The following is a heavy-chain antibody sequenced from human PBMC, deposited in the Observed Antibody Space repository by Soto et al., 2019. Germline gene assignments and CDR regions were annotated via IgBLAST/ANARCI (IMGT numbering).Heavy chain of an antibody. CDR3: ARDSNAYYGMDV. CDR1: GYTFTSYA. J-gene: IGHJ6*02. V-gene: IGHV1-3*01. D-gene: IGHD3-3*02. CDR2: INAGNGNT. Sequence: GASVKVSCKASGYTFTSYAMHWVRQAPGQRLEWMGWINAGNGNTKYSQKFQGRVTITRDTSASTAYMELSSLGSEDTAVYYCARDSNAYYGMDVWGQGTTVTVSS.